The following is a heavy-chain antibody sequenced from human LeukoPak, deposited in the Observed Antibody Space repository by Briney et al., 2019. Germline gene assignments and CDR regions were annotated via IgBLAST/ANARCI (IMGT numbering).Heavy chain of an antibody. CDR2: IRSDGGKK. Sequence: GGSLRLSCEASGFTFNTYGMHWVRQAPGKGLEWVAFIRSDGGKKDYADSVRGRFTISRDNSKNTVYMQMDSLRPEDTALYYCAKDHARELWDFDHWGQGSLVTVSS. D-gene: IGHD3-16*01. CDR3: AKDHARELWDFDH. CDR1: GFTFNTYG. V-gene: IGHV3-30*02. J-gene: IGHJ4*02.